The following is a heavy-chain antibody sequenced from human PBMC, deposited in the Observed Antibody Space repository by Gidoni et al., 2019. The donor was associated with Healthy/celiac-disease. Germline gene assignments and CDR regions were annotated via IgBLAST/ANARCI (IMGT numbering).Heavy chain of an antibody. J-gene: IGHJ1*01. D-gene: IGHD3-22*01. V-gene: IGHV3-48*02. Sequence: EVQLVESGGGLVQPGGSLRLSWAASGFPFSSYSMNWVRQAPGKGLEWVSYISSSSSTIYYADSVKGRFTISRDNAKNSLYLQMNSLRDEDTAVYYCARDARSSGYYGYFQHWGQGTLVTVSS. CDR1: GFPFSSYS. CDR2: ISSSSSTI. CDR3: ARDARSSGYYGYFQH.